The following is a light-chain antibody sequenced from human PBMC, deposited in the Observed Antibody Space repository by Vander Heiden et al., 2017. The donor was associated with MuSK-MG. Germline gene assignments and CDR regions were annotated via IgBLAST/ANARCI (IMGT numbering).Light chain of an antibody. CDR1: SGINVGTYR. CDR3: MNWHSSAWV. Sequence: QAVLTQPSSLSASPGASASLTCTLRSGINVGTYRIYWYQQKPGSPPQYLLRYKSVSDKQQGSGVPSRFSGYKDASDNAAISPISGLQAEEEAYYYCMNWHSSAWVFGGGTKLTVL. V-gene: IGLV5-45*02. J-gene: IGLJ2*01. CDR2: YKSVSDK.